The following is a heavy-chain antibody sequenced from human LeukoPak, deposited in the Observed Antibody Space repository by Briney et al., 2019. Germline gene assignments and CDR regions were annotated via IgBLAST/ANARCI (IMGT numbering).Heavy chain of an antibody. CDR2: IYTSGST. Sequence: SETLSLTCTVSGGSISSGFYYWSWIRQPAGKGLEWIGRIYTSGSTNYNPSLKSRVTMSVDTSKNQFSLKLSSVTAADTAVYYCARDWMGATSYWGQGTLVTVSS. V-gene: IGHV4-61*02. CDR3: ARDWMGATSY. D-gene: IGHD1-26*01. CDR1: GGSISSGFYY. J-gene: IGHJ4*02.